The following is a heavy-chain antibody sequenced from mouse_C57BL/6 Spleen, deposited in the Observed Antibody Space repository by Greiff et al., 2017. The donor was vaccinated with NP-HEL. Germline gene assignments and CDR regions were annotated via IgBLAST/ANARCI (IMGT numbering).Heavy chain of an antibody. CDR2: ISSGGSYT. CDR3: ARRDEDFDD. Sequence: EVKVVESGGDLVKPGGSLKLSCAASGFTFSSYGMSWVRQTPDKRLEWVATISSGGSYTYYPDSVKGRFTISRDNAKNTLYLQMSSLKSEDTAMYDCARRDEDFDDGGKGTTLTVAS. D-gene: IGHD3-3*01. J-gene: IGHJ2*01. CDR1: GFTFSSYG. V-gene: IGHV5-6*01.